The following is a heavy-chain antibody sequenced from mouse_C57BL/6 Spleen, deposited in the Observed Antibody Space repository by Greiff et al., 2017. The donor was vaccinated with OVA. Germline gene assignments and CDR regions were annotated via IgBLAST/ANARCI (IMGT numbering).Heavy chain of an antibody. CDR1: GYTFTSYW. V-gene: IGHV1-52*01. Sequence: QVQLKQPGAELVRPGSSVKLSCKASGYTFTSYWMHWVKQRPIQGLEWIGNIDPSDSETHYNQKFKDKATLTVDKSSSTAYMQLSSLTSEDSAVYYCARSDYYGSSYIFAYWGQGTLVTVSA. CDR2: IDPSDSET. J-gene: IGHJ3*01. D-gene: IGHD1-1*01. CDR3: ARSDYYGSSYIFAY.